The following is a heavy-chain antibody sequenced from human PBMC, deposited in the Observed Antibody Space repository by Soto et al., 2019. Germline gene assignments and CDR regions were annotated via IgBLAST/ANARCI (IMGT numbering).Heavy chain of an antibody. CDR1: GYTFTGYY. CDR2: INPNSGGA. D-gene: IGHD3-3*01. Sequence: ASVKVSCKASGYTFTGYYMHWVRQAPGQGLEWMGWINPNSGGANYAQKFQGRVTMTRDTSISTAYMELSRLRSDDTAVYYCATALRFLEWLSRWGQGTLVTVSS. J-gene: IGHJ4*02. CDR3: ATALRFLEWLSR. V-gene: IGHV1-2*02.